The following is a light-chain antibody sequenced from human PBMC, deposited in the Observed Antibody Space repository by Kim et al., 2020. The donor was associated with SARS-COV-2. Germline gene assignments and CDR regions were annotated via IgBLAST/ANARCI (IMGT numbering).Light chain of an antibody. V-gene: IGLV3-1*01. CDR1: KLGDKY. Sequence: SSELTQPPSVSVSPGQTAYITCSGNKLGDKYVCWYQQKPGLSPVLVIYQDNKRPSGIPERFSGSNSGNTATLTISGTQAMDEADYYCQAWDSSTVVFGGGTQLTVL. CDR3: QAWDSSTVV. J-gene: IGLJ2*01. CDR2: QDN.